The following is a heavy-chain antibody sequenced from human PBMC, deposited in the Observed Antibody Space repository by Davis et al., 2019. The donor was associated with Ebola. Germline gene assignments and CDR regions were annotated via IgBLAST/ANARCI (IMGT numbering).Heavy chain of an antibody. J-gene: IGHJ4*02. CDR2: ISWNSDAI. CDR1: GFTFDDYA. V-gene: IGHV3-9*01. Sequence: SLKISCAASGFTFDDYAMHWVRQAPGKGLEWVSGISWNSDAIRYADSVKGRFTVSRDNAKNSLYLQMNSLRDEDTAVYYCARSLGDIVLVPAALVPDYWGQGTLVTVSS. CDR3: ARSLGDIVLVPAALVPDY. D-gene: IGHD2-2*01.